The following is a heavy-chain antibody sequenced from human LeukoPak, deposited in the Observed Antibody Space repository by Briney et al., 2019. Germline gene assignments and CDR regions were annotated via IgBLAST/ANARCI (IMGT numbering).Heavy chain of an antibody. CDR3: ARLTETVMRTEWIWAFDI. J-gene: IGHJ3*02. Sequence: SETLSLTCTVSGVSISSHYWGWLRQPAGKGLEWIGHIYISGSTDYNPSLKSRVSMSVDTSEKQFSLNLNSVTAADTAVYYCARLTETVMRTEWIWAFDIWGQGTLVTVSS. CDR1: GVSISSHY. CDR2: IYISGST. V-gene: IGHV4-4*07. D-gene: IGHD4-17*01.